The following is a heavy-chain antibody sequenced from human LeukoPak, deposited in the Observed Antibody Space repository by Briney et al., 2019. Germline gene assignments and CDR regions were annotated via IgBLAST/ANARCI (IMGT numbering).Heavy chain of an antibody. Sequence: GGSLRLSCAASGFTFSTYAMSWVRQAPGKGLEWVSAISSGGVTTYYADSVKGRFTISRDNSKNTLYLQMNSLRAEDTAVYYCAKSSSPFDYWGQGTLVTV. CDR2: ISSGGVTT. CDR1: GFTFSTYA. V-gene: IGHV3-23*01. J-gene: IGHJ4*02. CDR3: AKSSSPFDY.